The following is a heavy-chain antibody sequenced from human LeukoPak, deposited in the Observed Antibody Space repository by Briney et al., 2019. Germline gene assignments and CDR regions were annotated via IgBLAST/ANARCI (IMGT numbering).Heavy chain of an antibody. CDR2: ISAYNGNT. CDR3: ARGGRSDYYGSGSYSDY. J-gene: IGHJ4*02. CDR1: GGTFSSYA. D-gene: IGHD3-10*01. V-gene: IGHV1-18*01. Sequence: ASVKVSCKASGGTFSSYAISWVRQAPGQGLEWMGWISAYNGNTNYAQKLQGRVTMTTDTSTSTAYMELRSLRSDDTAVYYCARGGRSDYYGSGSYSDYWGQGTLVTVSS.